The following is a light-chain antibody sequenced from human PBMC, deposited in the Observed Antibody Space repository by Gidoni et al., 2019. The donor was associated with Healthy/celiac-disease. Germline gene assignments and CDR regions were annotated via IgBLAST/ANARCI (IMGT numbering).Light chain of an antibody. V-gene: IGKV1-39*01. J-gene: IGKJ2*04. Sequence: DIQMTQYPSSLSASVGDRVTITCRESQSISSYLNWYQQEPGKAPKLLIYAASSLQSGVPSRFSGSGSGPDFTLTISSLQPEDFATYYCQQSYSTLMCSFGQGTKLEIK. CDR1: QSISSY. CDR3: QQSYSTLMCS. CDR2: AAS.